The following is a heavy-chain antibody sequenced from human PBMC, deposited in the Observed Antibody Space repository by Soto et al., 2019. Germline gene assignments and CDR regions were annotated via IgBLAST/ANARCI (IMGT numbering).Heavy chain of an antibody. CDR3: AGSDILSGLKYGMDV. CDR1: GYTFTGYY. CDR2: INPNSGGT. Sequence: GASVKVSCKASGYTFTGYYMHWVRQAPGQGLEWMGWINPNSGGTNYAQKFQGRVTMTRDTSISTVYMELSRLRSDDTAVYYCAGSDILSGLKYGMDVWGQGTTFTVSS. D-gene: IGHD3-9*01. V-gene: IGHV1-2*02. J-gene: IGHJ6*02.